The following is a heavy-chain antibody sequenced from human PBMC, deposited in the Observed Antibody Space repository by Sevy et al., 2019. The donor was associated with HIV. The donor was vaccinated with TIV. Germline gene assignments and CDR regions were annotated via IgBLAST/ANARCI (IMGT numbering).Heavy chain of an antibody. V-gene: IGHV3-7*01. Sequence: GGSLRLSCAASGFSFRSYWMTWVRQAPGKGLGWVASIYQDGSEKYYMDSVKGRFTVSRDNAKNSLFLQMNSLRVEDTAVYYCAREGSYGDYMLSYYYCMDVWGQGTTVTVSS. CDR2: IYQDGSEK. CDR3: AREGSYGDYMLSYYYCMDV. CDR1: GFSFRSYW. D-gene: IGHD4-17*01. J-gene: IGHJ6*02.